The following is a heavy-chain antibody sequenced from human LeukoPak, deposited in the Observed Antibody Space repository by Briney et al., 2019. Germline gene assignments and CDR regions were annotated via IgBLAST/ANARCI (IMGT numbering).Heavy chain of an antibody. D-gene: IGHD6-13*01. CDR2: IIPIFGTA. CDR1: GGTFSSYA. J-gene: IGHJ5*02. CDR3: ARVAEELAAAYWFDP. Sequence: SVKVYCKASGGTFSSYAISWVRQAPGQGLEWMGGIIPIFGTANYAQKFQGRVTITTDESTSTAYMELSSLRSEDTAVYYCARVAEELAAAYWFDPWGQGTLVTVSS. V-gene: IGHV1-69*05.